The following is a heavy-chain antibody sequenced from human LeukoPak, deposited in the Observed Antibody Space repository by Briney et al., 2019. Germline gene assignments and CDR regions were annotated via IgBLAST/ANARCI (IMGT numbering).Heavy chain of an antibody. J-gene: IGHJ4*02. V-gene: IGHV4-31*03. CDR1: GGSISSGGYY. CDR2: IYYSGST. D-gene: IGHD6-6*01. CDR3: ARGRYSSSSDYYFDY. Sequence: NSSETLSLTCTVSGGSISSGGYYWSWIRQHPGKGLEWIGYIYYSGSTYYNPSLKSRVTISVDTSKNQFSLKLSSVTAADTAVYYCARGRYSSSSDYYFDYWGQGTLVTVSS.